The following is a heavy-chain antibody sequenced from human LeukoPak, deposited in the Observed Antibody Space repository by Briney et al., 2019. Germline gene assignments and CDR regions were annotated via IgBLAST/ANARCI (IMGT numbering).Heavy chain of an antibody. CDR2: IYSGGST. Sequence: PGGSLRLSCAASGFTVSSNYMSWVRQAPGKGLEWVSVIYSGGSTYYADSVKGRFTISRDNSKNTLYLQMNSLRAEDTAVYYCAKGGYDFWSSLDYWGQGTLVTVSS. V-gene: IGHV3-53*01. CDR3: AKGGYDFWSSLDY. J-gene: IGHJ4*02. D-gene: IGHD3-3*01. CDR1: GFTVSSNY.